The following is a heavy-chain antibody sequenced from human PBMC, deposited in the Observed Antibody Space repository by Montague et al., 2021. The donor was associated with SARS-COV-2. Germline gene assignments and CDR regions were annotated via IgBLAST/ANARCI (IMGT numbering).Heavy chain of an antibody. D-gene: IGHD1-14*01. Sequence: ETLSLTCAVHDGSFSGYYWNWIRQPPGKGLEWIGEISHGGTTNYNPSLKSRATISLDKSKSQFSLKLTSVTAADTAIYYCGRGRKVVPWFRYYDMDVWGQGTTVTVSS. J-gene: IGHJ6*02. CDR3: GRGRKVVPWFRYYDMDV. CDR1: DGSFSGYY. V-gene: IGHV4-34*01. CDR2: ISHGGTT.